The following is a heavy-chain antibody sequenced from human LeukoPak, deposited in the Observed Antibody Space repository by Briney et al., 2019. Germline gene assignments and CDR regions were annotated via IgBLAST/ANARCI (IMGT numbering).Heavy chain of an antibody. CDR3: AKVGGIIAVAGYFDY. Sequence: GGSLRLSCAASGFTFDDYAMHWVRQAPGKGLEWVSLISWDGGSTYYADSVEGRFTISRDNSKNSLYLQMNSLRAEDTALYYCAKVGGIIAVAGYFDYWGQGTLVTVSS. CDR1: GFTFDDYA. J-gene: IGHJ4*02. D-gene: IGHD6-19*01. CDR2: ISWDGGST. V-gene: IGHV3-43D*04.